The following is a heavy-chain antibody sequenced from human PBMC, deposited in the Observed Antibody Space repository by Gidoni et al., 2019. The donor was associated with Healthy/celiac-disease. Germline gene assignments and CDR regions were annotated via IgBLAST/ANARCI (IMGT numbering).Heavy chain of an antibody. V-gene: IGHV3-30*18. CDR1: AFTFSSYG. J-gene: IGHJ5*02. CDR3: AKERGIGIAAAAP. Sequence: QVQLVESGGGVVQPGRSLRPSFAASAFTFSSYGMHWGRQAPGKGLEWGAVIAYDGSNKYYADSVKGRVTISRDNSKNTLYLQMNSLRAEDTAVYYCAKERGIGIAAAAPWGQGTLVTVSS. D-gene: IGHD6-13*01. CDR2: IAYDGSNK.